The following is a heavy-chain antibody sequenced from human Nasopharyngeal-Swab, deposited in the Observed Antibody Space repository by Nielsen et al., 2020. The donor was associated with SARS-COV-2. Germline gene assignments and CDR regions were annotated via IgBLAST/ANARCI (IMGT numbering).Heavy chain of an antibody. V-gene: IGHV3-33*05. Sequence: WIRQPPGKGLEWVAVISYDGSNKYYADSVKGRFTISRDNSKNTLYLQMNSLRAEDTAVYYCARDFSLRGVIITDAFDIWGQGTMVTVSS. D-gene: IGHD3-10*01. CDR3: ARDFSLRGVIITDAFDI. CDR2: ISYDGSNK. J-gene: IGHJ3*02.